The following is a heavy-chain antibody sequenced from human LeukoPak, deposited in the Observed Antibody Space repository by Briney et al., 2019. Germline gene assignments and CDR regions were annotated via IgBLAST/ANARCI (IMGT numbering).Heavy chain of an antibody. J-gene: IGHJ4*02. CDR3: ARVGSLHPYFDY. Sequence: ASVKVSCKASGYTFTGYYMHWVRQAPGQGLEWMGWINPNSGGTNYAQKFQGRVTMTRDTSISTAYMELSRLRSDDTAVYCCARVGSLHPYFDYWGQGTLVTVSS. D-gene: IGHD3-10*01. CDR2: INPNSGGT. V-gene: IGHV1-2*02. CDR1: GYTFTGYY.